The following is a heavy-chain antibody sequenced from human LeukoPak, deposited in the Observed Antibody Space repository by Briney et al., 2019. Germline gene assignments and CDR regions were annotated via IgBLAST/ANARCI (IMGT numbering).Heavy chain of an antibody. CDR3: AKEGDITMIVVVINRFDY. Sequence: GGSLRLSCAASGFTFSSYAMSWVRQAPGKGLEWVSAISGSGGSTYYADSVKGRFTTSRDNSKSTLYLQMNSLRAEDTAVYYCAKEGDITMIVVVINRFDYWGQGTLVTVSS. CDR2: ISGSGGST. D-gene: IGHD3-22*01. V-gene: IGHV3-23*01. J-gene: IGHJ4*02. CDR1: GFTFSSYA.